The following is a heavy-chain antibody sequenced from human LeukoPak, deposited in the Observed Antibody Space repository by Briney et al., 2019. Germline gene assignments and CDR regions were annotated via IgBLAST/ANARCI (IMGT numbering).Heavy chain of an antibody. CDR2: IYYSGST. J-gene: IGHJ4*02. D-gene: IGHD3-3*01. CDR1: GGSISSSSYY. CDR3: ARGGITIFGVVIPPDY. Sequence: SETLSLTCTVSGGSISSSSYYWGWIRQPPGKGLEGIGSIYYSGSTYYNPSLKSRVTISVDTSKNQFSLKLSSVTAADTAVYYCARGGITIFGVVIPPDYWGQGTLVTVSS. V-gene: IGHV4-39*07.